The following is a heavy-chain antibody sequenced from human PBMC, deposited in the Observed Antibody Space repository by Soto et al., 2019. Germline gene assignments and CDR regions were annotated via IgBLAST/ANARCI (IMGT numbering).Heavy chain of an antibody. CDR3: ARSFGYSYGYDY. CDR1: GFTFSSYE. CDR2: IGSSGSTI. D-gene: IGHD5-18*01. Sequence: GGSLRLSCAASGFTFSSYEMNWVRQAPGKGLEWVSYIGSSGSTIYYADSVKGRFTISRDNAKNSLYLQMNSLRAEDTAVYYCARSFGYSYGYDYWGQGTLVTVSS. V-gene: IGHV3-48*03. J-gene: IGHJ4*02.